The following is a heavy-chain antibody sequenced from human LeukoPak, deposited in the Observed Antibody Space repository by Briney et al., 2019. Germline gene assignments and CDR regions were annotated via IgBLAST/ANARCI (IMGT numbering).Heavy chain of an antibody. J-gene: IGHJ3*02. Sequence: GGSLKLSCAASGFTFSGSAMHWVRQASGKGLEWVGRIRNKANSYATAYAASVKGRFTISRDDSKNTAYLQMNSLKTEDTAVYYCSRLAGYCSSTSCYTAAFDIWGQGTMVTVPS. CDR2: IRNKANSYAT. V-gene: IGHV3-73*01. CDR3: SRLAGYCSSTSCYTAAFDI. D-gene: IGHD2-2*02. CDR1: GFTFSGSA.